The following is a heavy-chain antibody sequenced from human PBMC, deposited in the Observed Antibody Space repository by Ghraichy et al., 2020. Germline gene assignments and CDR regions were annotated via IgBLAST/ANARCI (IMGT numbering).Heavy chain of an antibody. V-gene: IGHV3-30*02. J-gene: IGHJ4*02. CDR2: IRYDGSNK. D-gene: IGHD6-19*01. CDR1: GFTFSSYC. Sequence: LSLTCAASGFTFSSYCMHWVRQAPCKGLEWVAFIRYDGSNKYYADSVKGRFTISRDNSKNTLYLQMNSLRAEDTAVYYCAKDRPAVAGTFDYWGQGTLVTVSS. CDR3: AKDRPAVAGTFDY.